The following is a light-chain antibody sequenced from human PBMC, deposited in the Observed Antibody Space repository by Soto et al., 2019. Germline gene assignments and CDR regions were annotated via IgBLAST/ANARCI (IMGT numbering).Light chain of an antibody. J-gene: IGKJ4*01. CDR2: EVS. Sequence: EIVLTQSPATLSLSPGERATLSCWASQNVSNSLAWYQQRPGQSPRLLIYEVSTRATGIPARFGGSGSGTDFTLTISSLETEDFAVYYCQQRTNWPLTFGGGTKVEL. CDR3: QQRTNWPLT. V-gene: IGKV3-11*01. CDR1: QNVSNS.